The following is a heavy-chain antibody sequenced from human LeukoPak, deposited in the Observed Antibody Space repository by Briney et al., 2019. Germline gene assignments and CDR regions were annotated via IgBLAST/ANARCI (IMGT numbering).Heavy chain of an antibody. CDR3: ARALFPNWFDP. V-gene: IGHV4-34*01. CDR1: GGSFSGYY. CDR2: INHSGST. J-gene: IGHJ5*02. Sequence: SETLSLTCAVYGGSFSGYYWSWIRQPPGKGLEWIGEINHSGSTNYNPSLKSRVTISVDTSKNQSSLKLSSVTAADTAVYYCARALFPNWFDPWGQGTLVTVSS.